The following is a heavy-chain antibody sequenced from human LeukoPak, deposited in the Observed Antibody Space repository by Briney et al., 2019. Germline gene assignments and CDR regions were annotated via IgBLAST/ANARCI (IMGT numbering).Heavy chain of an antibody. V-gene: IGHV7-4-1*02. D-gene: IGHD3-16*01. CDR2: INMNTGNP. CDR1: GYTFTSHS. Sequence: GASVKVSCKASGYTFTSHSINWVRQAPGQGLEWMGWINMNTGNPTYAQGFAGRFVFSLDTSASTAYLQISSLKSEDTAVYYCARDGAVVNFAYWGRGTLVTVSS. J-gene: IGHJ4*02. CDR3: ARDGAVVNFAY.